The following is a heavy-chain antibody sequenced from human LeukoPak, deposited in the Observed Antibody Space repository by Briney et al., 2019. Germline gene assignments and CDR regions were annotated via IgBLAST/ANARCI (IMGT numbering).Heavy chain of an antibody. D-gene: IGHD3-10*01. V-gene: IGHV3-9*01. CDR3: AKDGSGSYYSTTFDY. CDR1: GFTFDDYA. CDR2: ISWNSGSI. J-gene: IGHJ4*02. Sequence: PGGSLRLSCAASGFTFDDYAMHWVRQAPGKGLEWVAGISWNSGSIGYADSVKGRFTISRANAKTSLYLQMNSLRAEDTALYYCAKDGSGSYYSTTFDYWGQGTLVTVSS.